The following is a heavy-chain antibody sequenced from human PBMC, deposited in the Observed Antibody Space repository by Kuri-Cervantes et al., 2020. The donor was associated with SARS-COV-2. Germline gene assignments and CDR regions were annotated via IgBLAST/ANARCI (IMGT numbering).Heavy chain of an antibody. Sequence: GSLRLSCAVSGGSISSSNWWSWVRQPPGKGLEWIGEIYHSGSTSYNPSLKSRVTISVDKSKNQFSLKLSSVTAADTAVYYCARDALLVGATGYYFDYWGQGTLVTVSS. V-gene: IGHV4-4*02. CDR1: GGSISSSNW. CDR2: IYHSGST. CDR3: ARDALLVGATGYYFDY. D-gene: IGHD1-26*01. J-gene: IGHJ4*02.